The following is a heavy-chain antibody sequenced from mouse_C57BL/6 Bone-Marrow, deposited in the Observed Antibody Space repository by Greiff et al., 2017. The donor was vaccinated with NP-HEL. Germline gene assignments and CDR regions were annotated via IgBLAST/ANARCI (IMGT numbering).Heavy chain of an antibody. CDR2: IHPNSGST. CDR1: GYTFTSYW. CDR3: ARDFVYYYGSSYEDYAMDY. D-gene: IGHD1-1*01. J-gene: IGHJ4*01. V-gene: IGHV1-64*01. Sequence: VQLQQPGAELVKPGASVKLSSKASGYTFTSYWMHWVKQRPGQGLEWIGMIHPNSGSTNYNEKFKSKATLTVDKSSSTAYMQLSSLTSEDSAVYYCARDFVYYYGSSYEDYAMDYWGQGTSVTVSS.